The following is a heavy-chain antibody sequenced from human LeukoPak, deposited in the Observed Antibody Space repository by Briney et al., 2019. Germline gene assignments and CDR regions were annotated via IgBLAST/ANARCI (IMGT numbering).Heavy chain of an antibody. V-gene: IGHV4-59*08. CDR1: GGSISGYY. CDR3: ARLGFRTGDNSLAVY. Sequence: SETLSLTCTVSGGSISGYYWSWIRQPPGKGLECIGYIFYSGSTNYNPSFKSRVSISVDTSKSQFSPKLTSVTAADTAMYYCARLGFRTGDNSLAVYWGRGTQVTVSS. D-gene: IGHD2-8*02. CDR2: IFYSGST. J-gene: IGHJ4*02.